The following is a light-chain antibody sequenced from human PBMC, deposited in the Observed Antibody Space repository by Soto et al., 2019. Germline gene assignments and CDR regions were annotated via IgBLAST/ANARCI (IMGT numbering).Light chain of an antibody. Sequence: QSVLTQPPSVSGAPGQRVTISCTGSSSNIGAGYDVHWYQQLPGTAPKLLIYANTNRPSGVPDRFSASKSDSSASLAITGRQAEDEADYYCQSYDSSLSGPSVLFGGGTKVTVL. CDR2: ANT. CDR1: SSNIGAGYD. V-gene: IGLV1-40*01. J-gene: IGLJ2*01. CDR3: QSYDSSLSGPSVL.